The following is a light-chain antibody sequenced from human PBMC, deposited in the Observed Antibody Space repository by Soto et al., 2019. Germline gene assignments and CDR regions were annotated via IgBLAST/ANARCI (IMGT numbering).Light chain of an antibody. CDR1: QTVSRS. CDR2: GAS. CDR3: QQYIDWPPYT. Sequence: EIVLTQSPATLSLSPGERATLSCRASQTVSRSLAWYQQRPGQAPRLLIYGASTRATGVSDRFSGSGSGTDFTLTISSLQSEDFAVYYCQQYIDWPPYTFGQGTKVAIK. V-gene: IGKV3-15*01. J-gene: IGKJ2*01.